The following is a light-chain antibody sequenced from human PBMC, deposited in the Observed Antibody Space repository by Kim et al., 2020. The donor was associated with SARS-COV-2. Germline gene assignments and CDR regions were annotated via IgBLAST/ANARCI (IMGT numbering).Light chain of an antibody. CDR1: RLRSYY. J-gene: IGLJ2*01. CDR3: NSRDSSGNLVV. CDR2: GKN. Sequence: ALGQTVRITCQGDRLRSYYAIWYQQKPGEAPLLVIYGKNNRPSGIPDRFSGSSSGNTASLTITGAQAEDEADYYCNSRDSSGNLVVFGGGTKLPS. V-gene: IGLV3-19*01.